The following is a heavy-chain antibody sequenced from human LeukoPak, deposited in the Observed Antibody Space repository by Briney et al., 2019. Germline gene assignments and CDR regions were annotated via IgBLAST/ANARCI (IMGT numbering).Heavy chain of an antibody. Sequence: ASVKVSCKASGYTFTSYDINWVRQATGQGLEWMGWMNPNSGNTGYAQKFQGRVTITADESTSTAYMELSSLRSEDTAVYYCARGPIPAAIYYYYYMDVWGKGTTVTVSS. CDR2: MNPNSGNT. J-gene: IGHJ6*03. V-gene: IGHV1-8*01. CDR1: GYTFTSYD. D-gene: IGHD2-2*02. CDR3: ARGPIPAAIYYYYYMDV.